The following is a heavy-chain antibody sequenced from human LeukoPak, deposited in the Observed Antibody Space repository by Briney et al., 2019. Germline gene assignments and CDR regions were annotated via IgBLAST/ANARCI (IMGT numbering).Heavy chain of an antibody. J-gene: IGHJ3*02. CDR1: GGSVGSGTYY. V-gene: IGHV4-61*01. CDR2: ISYSGST. D-gene: IGHD2-15*01. Sequence: SETLSLTCTVSGGSVGSGTYYWTWIRQPPGKGLEWIGYISYSGSTNYNPSLKSRVTISVDTSKSQFSLNLSSVTAADTAVYYCARRGSGGRSFDIWGQGTMVTVSS. CDR3: ARRGSGGRSFDI.